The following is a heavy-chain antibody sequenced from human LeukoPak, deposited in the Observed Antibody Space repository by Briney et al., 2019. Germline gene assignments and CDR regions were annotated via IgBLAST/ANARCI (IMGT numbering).Heavy chain of an antibody. CDR2: INPNSGGT. J-gene: IGHJ6*02. CDR3: ARDLPTTVYGMDV. V-gene: IGHV1-2*02. CDR1: GYTFTGYY. Sequence: ASVKVSCKASGYTFTGYYMHWVRQAPGQGLEWMGWINPNSGGTNYAQKFQGRVTMTRDTYISTAYMELSRLRSDDTAVYYCARDLPTTVYGMDVWGQGTTVTVSS. D-gene: IGHD1-1*01.